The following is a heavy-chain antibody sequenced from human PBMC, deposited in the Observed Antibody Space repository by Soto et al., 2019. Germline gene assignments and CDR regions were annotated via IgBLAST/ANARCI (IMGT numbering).Heavy chain of an antibody. Sequence: QVQLVQSGAEVKKPGSSVKVSCKASGGTFSTYPITWVRQAPGQGLEWMGRIIPIIGIINYAQKFQGRVTITADKFTGTAYMELNRRRSDDTAVYYCAGDPDSHYNDSHASSDPWGQGTLVTVSS. CDR3: AGDPDSHYNDSHASSDP. D-gene: IGHD3-22*01. CDR2: IIPIIGII. CDR1: GGTFSTYP. V-gene: IGHV1-69*04. J-gene: IGHJ5*02.